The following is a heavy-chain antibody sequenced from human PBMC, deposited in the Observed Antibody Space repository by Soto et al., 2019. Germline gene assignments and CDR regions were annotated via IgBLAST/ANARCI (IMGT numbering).Heavy chain of an antibody. J-gene: IGHJ6*02. CDR1: GGSITSGGYY. CDR3: ARDRGHFTIFGVVKSSGMDV. Sequence: PSETLSLTCTVSGGSITSGGYYWSWIRQYPGKVLEWIGHTYYSRSTYYNPSLKSQVTISVDTSNNQCSLKLSSVTAAATTLSYCARDRGHFTIFGVVKSSGMDVWGQGTTVTVSS. D-gene: IGHD3-3*01. CDR2: TYYSRST. V-gene: IGHV4-31*01.